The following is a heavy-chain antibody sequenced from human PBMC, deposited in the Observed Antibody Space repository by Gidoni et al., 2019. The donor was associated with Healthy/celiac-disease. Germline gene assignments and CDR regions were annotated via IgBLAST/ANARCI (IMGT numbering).Heavy chain of an antibody. V-gene: IGHV3-15*07. J-gene: IGHJ6*03. D-gene: IGHD3-3*01. CDR1: GFPFSNAW. Sequence: EVQLVESGGGVVKHGGSLRLSCAASGFPFSNAWMNWVRQAPGKGLEWIGRIKSKTDGGTTDYAAPVKGRFTISRDDSKNTLYLQMNSLKTEDTAVYYCTSDPVYDFWSGYYLDVWGKGTTVTVSS. CDR3: TSDPVYDFWSGYYLDV. CDR2: IKSKTDGGTT.